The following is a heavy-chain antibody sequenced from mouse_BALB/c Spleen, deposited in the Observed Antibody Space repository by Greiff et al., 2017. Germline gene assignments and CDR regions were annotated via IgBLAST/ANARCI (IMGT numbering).Heavy chain of an antibody. CDR2: IHPGSGGT. CDR3: TRRDYDGAWFAY. D-gene: IGHD2-4*01. CDR1: GYTFTDYE. Sequence: VQVVESGAELVRPGASVKLSCKALGYTFTDYEMHWVKQTPVHGLEWIGAIHPGSGGTAYNQKFKGKATLTADKSSSTAYMELSSLTSEDSAVYYCTRRDYDGAWFAYWGQGTLVTVSA. V-gene: IGHV1-15*01. J-gene: IGHJ3*01.